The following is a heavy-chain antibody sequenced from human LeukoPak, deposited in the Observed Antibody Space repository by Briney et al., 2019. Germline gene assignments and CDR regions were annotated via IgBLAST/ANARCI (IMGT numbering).Heavy chain of an antibody. Sequence: ASVKVSCKASGYTFTSYGISWARQAPGQGLEWMGWISAYNGNTNYAQKLQGRVTMTTDTSTSTAYMELRSLRSDDTAVYYCARWSLGYCSSTSCSNFDYWGQGTLVTVSS. J-gene: IGHJ4*02. CDR1: GYTFTSYG. CDR3: ARWSLGYCSSTSCSNFDY. CDR2: ISAYNGNT. D-gene: IGHD2-2*01. V-gene: IGHV1-18*01.